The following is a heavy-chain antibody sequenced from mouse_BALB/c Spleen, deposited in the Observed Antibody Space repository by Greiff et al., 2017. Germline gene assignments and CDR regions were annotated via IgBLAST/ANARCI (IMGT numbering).Heavy chain of an antibody. CDR3: ARGITTVVAPDY. J-gene: IGHJ2*01. D-gene: IGHD1-1*01. Sequence: QVQLKQPGAELVKPGASVKLSCKASGYTFTSYWMHWVKQRPGQGLEWIGEIDPSDSYTNYNQKFKGKATLTVDKSSSTAYMQLSSLTSEDSAVYDCARGITTVVAPDYWGQGTTLTVSS. CDR1: GYTFTSYW. CDR2: IDPSDSYT. V-gene: IGHV1-69*02.